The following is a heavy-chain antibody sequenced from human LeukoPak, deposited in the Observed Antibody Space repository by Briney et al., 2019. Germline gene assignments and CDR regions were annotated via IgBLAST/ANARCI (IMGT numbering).Heavy chain of an antibody. V-gene: IGHV3-48*01. Sequence: PGGSLRLSCAASGFTFSSYSMNWVRQAPGKGLEWVSYISSSSSTIYYADSVKGRFTISRDNAKNSLYLQMNSLRAEDTAVYYCARDLAGRARLDYFDYWGQGTLVTVSS. D-gene: IGHD6-6*01. CDR3: ARDLAGRARLDYFDY. J-gene: IGHJ4*02. CDR2: ISSSSSTI. CDR1: GFTFSSYS.